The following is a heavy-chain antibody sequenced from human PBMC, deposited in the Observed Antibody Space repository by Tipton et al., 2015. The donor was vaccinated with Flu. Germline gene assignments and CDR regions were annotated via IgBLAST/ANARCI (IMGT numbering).Heavy chain of an antibody. CDR2: IYYSGST. CDR3: ARAGSEVVEKGYFDL. Sequence: TLSLTCTVSGGSISSYYWSWIRQPPGKGLEWIGYIYYSGSTNYNPSLKSRVTISVDTSKNQFSLKLSSVTAADTAVYYCARAGSEVVEKGYFDLWGRGPLVPVSS. V-gene: IGHV4-59*01. J-gene: IGHJ2*01. D-gene: IGHD3-22*01. CDR1: GGSISSYY.